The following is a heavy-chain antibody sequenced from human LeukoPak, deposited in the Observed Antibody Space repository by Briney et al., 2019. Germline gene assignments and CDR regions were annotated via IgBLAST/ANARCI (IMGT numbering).Heavy chain of an antibody. CDR1: GGTFSSYA. Sequence: VASVKVSCKASGGTFSSYAISWVRQAPGQGLEWMGRIIPILGIANYAQKFQGRVTITADESTSTAYMELSSLRSEDTAVYYCARKGYCSGGSCYSQIYFDYWGQGTLVTVSS. J-gene: IGHJ4*02. CDR3: ARKGYCSGGSCYSQIYFDY. D-gene: IGHD2-15*01. CDR2: IIPILGIA. V-gene: IGHV1-69*04.